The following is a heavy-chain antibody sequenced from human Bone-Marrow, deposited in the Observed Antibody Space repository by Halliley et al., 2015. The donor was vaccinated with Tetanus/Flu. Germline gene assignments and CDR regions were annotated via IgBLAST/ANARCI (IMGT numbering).Heavy chain of an antibody. V-gene: IGHV3-7*03. CDR2: IKQDGSEK. Sequence: SLRLSCAASGFTFSNYWMSWVRQAPGKGLEWVANIKQDGSEKNYVDSVKGRFTIPRDNAKKSLYLLIDSLRVEDTAVYYCARVERSQLLWRRDYYYYYVMDVWGQGTTVTVSS. CDR1: GFTFSNYW. CDR3: ARVERSQLLWRRDYYYYYVMDV. J-gene: IGHJ6*02. D-gene: IGHD2-2*01.